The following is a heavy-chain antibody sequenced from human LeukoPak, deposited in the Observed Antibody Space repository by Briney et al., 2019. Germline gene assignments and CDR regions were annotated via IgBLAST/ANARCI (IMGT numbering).Heavy chain of an antibody. D-gene: IGHD3-22*01. CDR1: GGSISSGSYY. CDR3: ASDSSGYYPDAFDI. Sequence: SQTLSLTCTVSGGSISSGSYYWSWIRQPAGKGLEWIGRIYTSGSTNYNPSLKSRVTISVDTSKNQFSLKLSSVTAADTAVYYCASDSSGYYPDAFDIWGQGTMVTVSS. V-gene: IGHV4-61*02. J-gene: IGHJ3*02. CDR2: IYTSGST.